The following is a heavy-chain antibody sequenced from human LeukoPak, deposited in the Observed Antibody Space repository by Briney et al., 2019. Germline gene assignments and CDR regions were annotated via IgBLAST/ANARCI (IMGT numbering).Heavy chain of an antibody. CDR3: AKVGAGAFDY. V-gene: IGHV3-30-3*01. J-gene: IGHJ4*02. D-gene: IGHD1-26*01. CDR2: ISYDGSNK. CDR1: GFTFSSYA. Sequence: GGSLRLSCAASGFTFSSYAMHWIRQAPGKGLEWVAVISYDGSNKYYADSVKGRFTISRDNSKNTLYLQMNSLRAEDTAVYYCAKVGAGAFDYWGQGTLVTVSS.